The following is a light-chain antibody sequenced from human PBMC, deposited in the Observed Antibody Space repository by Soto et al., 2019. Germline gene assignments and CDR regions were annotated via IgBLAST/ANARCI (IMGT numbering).Light chain of an antibody. Sequence: AIQMTQSPSALSASVGDRFTITCRASQGIRSELGWYQQKPGKAPNLLIYTASTLQSGVPSRFSGSGSGTDFTLTISSLQPEDFATYYCIQDYNYQLTFCGGTKVDLK. J-gene: IGKJ4*01. CDR3: IQDYNYQLT. CDR1: QGIRSE. V-gene: IGKV1-6*01. CDR2: TAS.